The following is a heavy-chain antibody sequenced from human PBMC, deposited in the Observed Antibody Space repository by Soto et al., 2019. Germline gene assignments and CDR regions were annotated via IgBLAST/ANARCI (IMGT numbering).Heavy chain of an antibody. J-gene: IGHJ6*02. CDR2: IYPGDSDT. V-gene: IGHV5-51*01. CDR3: ARVMTTVTTCHGMDV. CDR1: GYSFTSYW. Sequence: GESLKISCKGSGYSFTSYWIGWVRQMPGKGLEWMGIIYPGDSDTRYSPSFQGQVTISADKSISTAYLQWSSLKASDTAMYYCARVMTTVTTCHGMDVWGQGTTVTVSS. D-gene: IGHD4-17*01.